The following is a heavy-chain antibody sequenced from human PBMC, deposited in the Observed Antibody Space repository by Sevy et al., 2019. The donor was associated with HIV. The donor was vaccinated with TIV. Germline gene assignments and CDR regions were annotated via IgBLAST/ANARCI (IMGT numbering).Heavy chain of an antibody. V-gene: IGHV4-30-2*01. CDR2: IYHSGST. CDR3: ARGRYDFWSGYPNWFDP. Sequence: SETLSLTCAVSGGSISSGGYSWSWIRQPPGKGLEWIGYIYHSGSTYYNPSLKSRVTISVDRSKNRFSLKLSSVTAADTAVYYCARGRYDFWSGYPNWFDPWGQGTLVTVSS. CDR1: GGSISSGGYS. J-gene: IGHJ5*02. D-gene: IGHD3-3*01.